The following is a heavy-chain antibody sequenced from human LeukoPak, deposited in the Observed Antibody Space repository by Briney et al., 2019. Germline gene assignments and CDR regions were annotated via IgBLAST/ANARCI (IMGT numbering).Heavy chain of an antibody. V-gene: IGHV3-30*03. CDR3: ARDGGSYSLDY. CDR1: GFTFSSYG. J-gene: IGHJ4*02. Sequence: GGSLRLSCAASGFTFSSYGMHWVRQAPGKGLEWVAVISYDGSNKYYADSVKGRFTISRDNSKNTLYLQRNSLRAEDTAVYYCARDGGSYSLDYWGQGILVTDSS. CDR2: ISYDGSNK. D-gene: IGHD1-26*01.